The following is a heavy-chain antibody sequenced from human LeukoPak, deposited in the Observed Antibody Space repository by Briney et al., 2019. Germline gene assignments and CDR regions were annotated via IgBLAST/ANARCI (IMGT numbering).Heavy chain of an antibody. V-gene: IGHV3-7*01. D-gene: IGHD5-12*01. CDR2: IQESGNEK. CDR1: GFTFRNYW. CDR3: ARGYSFFDY. J-gene: IGHJ4*02. Sequence: GGSLRLSCAASGFTFRNYWMSWVRQAPGKGLEWVANIQESGNEKYYVDSVRGRFTISRDNAKSSLYLQMSRLRAEDTAVYYCARGYSFFDYWGQGTPVTVSS.